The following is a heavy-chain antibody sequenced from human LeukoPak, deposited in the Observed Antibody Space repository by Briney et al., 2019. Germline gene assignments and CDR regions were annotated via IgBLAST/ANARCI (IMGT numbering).Heavy chain of an antibody. J-gene: IGHJ3*02. CDR1: GGSISSGGDY. D-gene: IGHD5/OR15-5a*01. CDR2: IYYSESN. Sequence: PSQTLSLTCTVSGGSISSGGDYWAWIRQPPGKGVEWIGSIYYSESNYYIPTLKSRVTISVDTSKNQFSLKLSAVTAADTAVYYCARTSCQGAFDIWGQGTMVTVSS. V-gene: IGHV4-39*07. CDR3: ARTSCQGAFDI.